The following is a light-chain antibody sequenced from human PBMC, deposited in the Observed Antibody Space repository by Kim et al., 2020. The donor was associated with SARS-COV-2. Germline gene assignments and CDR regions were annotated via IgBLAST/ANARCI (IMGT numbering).Light chain of an antibody. CDR3: AAWDDSLSGVV. V-gene: IGLV1-44*01. Sequence: QSVLTQPPSASGTPGQRVTISCSGSGSNIGGNTVNWYQQLPGTGPKLLIYSNNQRPSGVPDRFSGSKSGTSASLAISGLQSEDEADYHCAAWDDSLSGVVFGGGTQLTVL. CDR1: GSNIGGNT. J-gene: IGLJ2*01. CDR2: SNN.